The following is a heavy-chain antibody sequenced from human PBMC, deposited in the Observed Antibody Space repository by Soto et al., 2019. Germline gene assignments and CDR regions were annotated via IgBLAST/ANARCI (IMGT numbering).Heavy chain of an antibody. J-gene: IGHJ6*02. CDR1: GYTFTSYG. CDR2: ISAYNGNT. Sequence: SVKVSCKASGYTFTSYGISWVRQAPGQGLEWMGWISAYNGNTNYAQKLQGRVTMTTDTSTSTAYMELRSLRSDDTAVYYCARRVVPAAPTRFYYYYGMDVWGQGTTVTVSS. D-gene: IGHD2-2*01. V-gene: IGHV1-18*01. CDR3: ARRVVPAAPTRFYYYYGMDV.